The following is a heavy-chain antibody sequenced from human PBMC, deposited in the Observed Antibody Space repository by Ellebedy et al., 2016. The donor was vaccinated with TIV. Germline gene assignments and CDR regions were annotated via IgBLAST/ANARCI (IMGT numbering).Heavy chain of an antibody. D-gene: IGHD2-21*02. CDR1: GFTFGDYT. J-gene: IGHJ4*02. CDR2: INWNSGVV. Sequence: SLKISXAASGFTFGDYTMHWVRQVPGKGLEWVSAINWNSGVVDYVDSVKGRFTVSRDNAKDSLYLQMNSLRDEDTAVYYCARSCGGDCWRIDYWGQGTLVAVSS. CDR3: ARSCGGDCWRIDY. V-gene: IGHV3-9*01.